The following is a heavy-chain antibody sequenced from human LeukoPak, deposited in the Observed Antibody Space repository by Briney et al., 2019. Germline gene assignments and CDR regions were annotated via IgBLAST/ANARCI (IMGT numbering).Heavy chain of an antibody. CDR2: IYYSGST. J-gene: IGHJ3*02. D-gene: IGHD4-17*01. CDR3: ARALTTVTTSAFDI. CDR1: GGSVSSGSYY. Sequence: SETLSLTCTVSGGSVSSGSYYWSWIRQPPGKGLEWIGYIYYSGSTNYNPSLKSRVTISVDTSKNQFSLKLSSVTAADTAVYYCARALTTVTTSAFDIWGQGTMVTVSS. V-gene: IGHV4-61*01.